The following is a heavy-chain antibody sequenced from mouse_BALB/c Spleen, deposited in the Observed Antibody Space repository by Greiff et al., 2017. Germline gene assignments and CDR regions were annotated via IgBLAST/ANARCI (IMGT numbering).Heavy chain of an antibody. Sequence: VQLQQSAAELARPGASVKMSCKASGYTFTSYTMHWVKQRPGQGLEWIGYINPSSGYTEYNQKFKDKTTLTADKSSSTAYMQLSSLTSEDSAVYYCARARDGYYLYYFDYWGQGTTLTVSS. CDR1: GYTFTSYT. D-gene: IGHD2-3*01. CDR2: INPSSGYT. J-gene: IGHJ2*01. CDR3: ARARDGYYLYYFDY. V-gene: IGHV1-4*02.